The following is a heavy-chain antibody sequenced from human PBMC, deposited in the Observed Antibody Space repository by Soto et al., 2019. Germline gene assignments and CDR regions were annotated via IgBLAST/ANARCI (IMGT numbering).Heavy chain of an antibody. CDR3: ARVVVPAGFDY. J-gene: IGHJ4*02. CDR1: GYTFTSYG. CDR2: ISAYNGNT. D-gene: IGHD2-2*01. Sequence: ASVKVSCKASGYTFTSYGISRVRQAPGQGLEWMGWISAYNGNTNYAQKLQGRVTMTTDTSTGTAYMELRSLRSDDTAVYYCARVVVPAGFDYWGQGTLVTVSS. V-gene: IGHV1-18*01.